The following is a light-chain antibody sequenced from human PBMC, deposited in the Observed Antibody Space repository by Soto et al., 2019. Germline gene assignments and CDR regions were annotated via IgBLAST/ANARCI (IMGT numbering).Light chain of an antibody. CDR2: DVR. CDR1: SSDVGGYNY. J-gene: IGLJ1*01. V-gene: IGLV2-14*03. Sequence: QSVLTQPASVSGSPGQSITISCSGTSSDVGGYNYVSWYQQHPGKAPKLIIYDVRNRASGVSNRFSGSKSGDTASLTISGLQAEDEAEYYCVSFTSSTSLYVFGTGTKVTVL. CDR3: VSFTSSTSLYV.